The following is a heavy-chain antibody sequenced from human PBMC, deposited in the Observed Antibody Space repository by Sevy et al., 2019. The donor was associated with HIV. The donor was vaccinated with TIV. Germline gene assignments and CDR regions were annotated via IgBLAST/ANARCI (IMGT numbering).Heavy chain of an antibody. Sequence: GGSLRLSCAASGFTFSSYAMHWVRQAPGKGLEYVSAISSNGGSTYYANSVKGRFTISRDNSKNTLYLQMGSLRAEDMAVYYCARGYDFWRGSDYYYYYYGMDVWGQGTTVTVSS. V-gene: IGHV3-64*01. J-gene: IGHJ6*02. CDR3: ARGYDFWRGSDYYYYYYGMDV. CDR1: GFTFSSYA. CDR2: ISSNGGST. D-gene: IGHD3-3*01.